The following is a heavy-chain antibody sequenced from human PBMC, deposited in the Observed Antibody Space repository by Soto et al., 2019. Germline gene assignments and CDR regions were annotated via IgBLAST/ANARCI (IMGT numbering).Heavy chain of an antibody. Sequence: QVQLVQSGAEVKKPGSSVKVSCKASGGTFSSYAISWVRQAPGQGLEWMGGIIPIFGTANYAQKFQGRVTITADESTRTAYMELSSLRSEDTAVYYCARADIVVVVAALYGMDVWGQGTTVTVSS. D-gene: IGHD2-15*01. CDR1: GGTFSSYA. V-gene: IGHV1-69*01. CDR3: ARADIVVVVAALYGMDV. J-gene: IGHJ6*02. CDR2: IIPIFGTA.